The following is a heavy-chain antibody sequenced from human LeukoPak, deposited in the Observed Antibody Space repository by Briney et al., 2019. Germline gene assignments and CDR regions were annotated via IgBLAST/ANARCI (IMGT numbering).Heavy chain of an antibody. D-gene: IGHD5-12*01. CDR1: GFTFGSYA. Sequence: GGSLRLSCAASGFTFGSYAMSWVRQAPGKGLEWVSSISSSTTYIYYADSLKGRFTISRDNAKNSLYLQMNSLRAEDTAVYYCARSYPSVDSPPIDYWGQGTLVTVSS. CDR3: ARSYPSVDSPPIDY. J-gene: IGHJ4*02. CDR2: ISSSTTYI. V-gene: IGHV3-21*01.